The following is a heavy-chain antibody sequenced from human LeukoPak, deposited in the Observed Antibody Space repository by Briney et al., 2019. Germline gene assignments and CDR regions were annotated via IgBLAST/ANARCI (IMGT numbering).Heavy chain of an antibody. CDR3: ARDGGVAGALYYFDY. CDR2: INPNSGGT. V-gene: IGHV1-2*02. Sequence: ASVKVSCKASGYTFTGYYMHWVRQAPGQGLEWMGWINPNSGGTNYAQKFQGRVTMTRDTSISTAYMELSRLRSDDTAVYYCARDGGVAGALYYFDYWGQGNLVTVSS. D-gene: IGHD3-16*01. J-gene: IGHJ4*02. CDR1: GYTFTGYY.